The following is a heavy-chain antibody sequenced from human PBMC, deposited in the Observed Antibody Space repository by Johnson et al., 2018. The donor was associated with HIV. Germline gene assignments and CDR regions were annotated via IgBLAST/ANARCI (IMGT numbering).Heavy chain of an antibody. CDR1: GFTVSSNY. V-gene: IGHV3-66*01. CDR3: AKDPGDCSSTSCYAFDI. CDR2: IYSGGST. D-gene: IGHD2-2*01. Sequence: VQLVESGGGLVQPGGSLRLSCAASGFTVSSNYMSWVRQAPGKGLEWVSVIYSGGSTYYADSVTGRFTISRDNSKNTLYLQMNSRRAEDTAVYYCAKDPGDCSSTSCYAFDIWGQGTMVTVSS. J-gene: IGHJ3*02.